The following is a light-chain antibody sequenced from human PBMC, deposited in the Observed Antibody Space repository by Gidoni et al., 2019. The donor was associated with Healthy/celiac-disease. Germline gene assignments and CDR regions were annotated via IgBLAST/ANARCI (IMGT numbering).Light chain of an antibody. CDR3: QQSYSTPRT. Sequence: IPMPQSPSSLSASVGDRVTITCRANQSISSDLNWYQQKPGKAPKLLSYAASSLQSGVPSRVSGSGSGTDFTLTISSLQPEDFATYYCQQSYSTPRTFGQGTKLEIK. J-gene: IGKJ2*02. CDR1: QSISSD. V-gene: IGKV1-39*01. CDR2: AAS.